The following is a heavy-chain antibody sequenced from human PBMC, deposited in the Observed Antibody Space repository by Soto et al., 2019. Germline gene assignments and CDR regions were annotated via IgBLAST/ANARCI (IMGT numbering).Heavy chain of an antibody. J-gene: IGHJ4*02. Sequence: QVQLVESGGGVVQPGRSLRLSCAASGFTFSNYAMHWVRQAPGKGLQWVSSIAFDGSNKYYVDSVKGRFTISRDNSKNTLYLEVDSLRAEDTAVYYCAKDRRVVNGYNLGFYYWGQGTLVTVSS. CDR1: GFTFSNYA. CDR3: AKDRRVVNGYNLGFYY. D-gene: IGHD5-12*01. V-gene: IGHV3-30-3*01. CDR2: IAFDGSNK.